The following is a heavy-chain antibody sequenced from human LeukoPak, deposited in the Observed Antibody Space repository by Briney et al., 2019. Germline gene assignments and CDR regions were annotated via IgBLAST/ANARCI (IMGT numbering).Heavy chain of an antibody. V-gene: IGHV3-21*01. CDR3: ARNSYGDYGPFDY. J-gene: IGHJ4*02. CDR2: ISSSSSYI. Sequence: PGGSLRLSCAASRFTFSSYSMNWVSQARGKGLEWVSSISSSSSYIYYADSVKGRFTISRDNAKNSLYLQMNSLRAEDTAVYYCARNSYGDYGPFDYWGQGTLVTVSS. CDR1: RFTFSSYS. D-gene: IGHD4-17*01.